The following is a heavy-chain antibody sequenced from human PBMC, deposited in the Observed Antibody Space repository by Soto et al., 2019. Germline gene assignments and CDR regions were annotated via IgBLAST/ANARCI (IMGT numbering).Heavy chain of an antibody. V-gene: IGHV4-4*07. CDR2: IYTSGST. J-gene: IGHJ4*02. Sequence: QVQLQESGPGLLKPSETLSLTCTVSGGSISSYYWSWIRQPAGKGLEWIGRIYTSGSTNYNPSLRNRATRSVDTSTNQFSLKLSSVTAADTAAYYCARACSSNSCYDVFDYWGQGTLVTVSS. D-gene: IGHD2-2*01. CDR1: GGSISSYY. CDR3: ARACSSNSCYDVFDY.